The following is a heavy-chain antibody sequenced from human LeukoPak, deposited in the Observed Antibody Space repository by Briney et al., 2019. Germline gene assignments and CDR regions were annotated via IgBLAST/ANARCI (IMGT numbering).Heavy chain of an antibody. J-gene: IGHJ5*02. D-gene: IGHD5-24*01. Sequence: GASVKGSCKASGYTITNNYMHWVRQAPGQGLEWMGVINPSGTGTSYAQKFQGRITMSRDTSTSTVYMELSSLRSEDTAFYYCATDHSMANTAWWFDPWGQGTLVTVSS. CDR1: GYTITNNY. V-gene: IGHV1-46*01. CDR3: ATDHSMANTAWWFDP. CDR2: INPSGTGT.